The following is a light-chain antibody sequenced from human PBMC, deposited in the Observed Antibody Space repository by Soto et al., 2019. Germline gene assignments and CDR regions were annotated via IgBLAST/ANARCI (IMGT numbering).Light chain of an antibody. CDR1: QSVVHSRGNTY. CDR3: MQATHNPWT. CDR2: KVS. V-gene: IGKV2-24*01. J-gene: IGKJ1*01. Sequence: VMTQTPLSSPVTLGQPASISCWSSQSVVHSRGNTYLSWLHQKPGQPPRLLIYKVSIRFSGVPDRFSGSGADTNFTLKISRVEAEDVGVYYCMQATHNPWTFGQGTKVEIK.